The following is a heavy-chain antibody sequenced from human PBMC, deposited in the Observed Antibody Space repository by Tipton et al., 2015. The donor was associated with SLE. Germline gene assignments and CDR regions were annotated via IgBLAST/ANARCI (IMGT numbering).Heavy chain of an antibody. D-gene: IGHD3-9*01. V-gene: IGHV4-59*11. CDR3: ARNHYHISTGYSDAFDI. CDR1: GGSISSHY. CDR2: IYYSGST. Sequence: TLSLTCTVSGGSISSHYWSWIRQPPGKGLEWIGYIYYSGSTNYNPSLKSRVTISVDTSKNQFSLKLSSVTAADTAVYYCARNHYHISTGYSDAFDIWGQETMVTVSS. J-gene: IGHJ3*02.